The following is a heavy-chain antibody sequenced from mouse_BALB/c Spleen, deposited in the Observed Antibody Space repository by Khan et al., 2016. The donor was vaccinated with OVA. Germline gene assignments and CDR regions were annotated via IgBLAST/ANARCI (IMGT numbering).Heavy chain of an antibody. V-gene: IGHV1-9*01. CDR1: GYTFSSYW. CDR2: ILPGSGNT. J-gene: IGHJ3*01. D-gene: IGHD1-1*01. Sequence: QVRLQQSGAELMKPGASVKISCKASGYTFSSYWIEWVKQRPGHGLEWIGEILPGSGNTNFNAKFRGKATFAADTSSNTAYLQLSSLTSADTAVLNSARGNYYCSTTWFGYWGQGTLVTVAA. CDR3: ARGNYYCSTTWFGY.